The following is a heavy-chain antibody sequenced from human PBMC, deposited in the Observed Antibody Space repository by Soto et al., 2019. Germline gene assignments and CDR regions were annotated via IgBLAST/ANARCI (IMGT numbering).Heavy chain of an antibody. J-gene: IGHJ3*02. CDR1: GYTFASYG. Sequence: GASVKVSCKASGYTFASYGISWVRQAPGQGLDWMGWIIVYNGITNYAQKLLGSFTMTTDTSTSTSYMELRSLISDDTAVYYCARGSGSFDAFDIWGQGTMVTVSS. CDR3: ARGSGSFDAFDI. CDR2: IIVYNGIT. D-gene: IGHD1-26*01. V-gene: IGHV1-18*01.